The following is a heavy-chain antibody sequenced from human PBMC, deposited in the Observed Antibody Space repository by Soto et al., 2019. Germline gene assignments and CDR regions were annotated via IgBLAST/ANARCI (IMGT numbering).Heavy chain of an antibody. CDR1: GGTFSSYA. D-gene: IGHD5-18*01. CDR2: IIPIFGTA. J-gene: IGHJ5*02. V-gene: IGHV1-69*01. Sequence: QVQLVQSGAEVKKPGSSVKVSCKASGGTFSSYAISWVRQAPGQGLEWMGGIIPIFGTANYAQKFQGRVTITADESTITAYMELSSLRSEDTAVYYCASDPDGRTAMVYGNWFDPWGQGTLVTVSS. CDR3: ASDPDGRTAMVYGNWFDP.